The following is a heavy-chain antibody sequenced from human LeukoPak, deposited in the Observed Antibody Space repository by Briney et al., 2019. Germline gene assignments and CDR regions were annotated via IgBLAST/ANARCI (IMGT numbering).Heavy chain of an antibody. CDR2: IHPNSGDT. J-gene: IGHJ6*03. D-gene: IGHD2-2*01. V-gene: IGHV1-2*02. CDR1: GYTFTGYY. CDR3: ASGPEYCSSTSCWWYMGV. Sequence: ASVKVSCKASGYTFTGYYIHWVRQAPGQGLEWMGWIHPNSGDTNYAQKFQGRVTITADESTSTAYMELSSLRSEDTAVYYCASGPEYCSSTSCWWYMGVWGKGTTVTVSS.